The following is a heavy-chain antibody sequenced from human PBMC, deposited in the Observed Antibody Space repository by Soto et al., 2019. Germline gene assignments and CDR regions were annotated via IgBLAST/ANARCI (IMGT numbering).Heavy chain of an antibody. D-gene: IGHD3-3*01. CDR2: ISGSGGST. CDR1: GFTFSSYA. Sequence: GGSLRLSCAASGFTFSSYAMSWVRQAPGKGLEWVSAISGSGGSTYYADSVKGRFTISRDNSKNTLYLQMNSLRAEDTAVYYCAKSPMVWSGYSWFDPWGQGTLVTVSS. V-gene: IGHV3-23*01. J-gene: IGHJ5*02. CDR3: AKSPMVWSGYSWFDP.